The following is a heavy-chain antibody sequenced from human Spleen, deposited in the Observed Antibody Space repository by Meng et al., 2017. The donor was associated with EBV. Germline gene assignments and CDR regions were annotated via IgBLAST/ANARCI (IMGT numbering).Heavy chain of an antibody. D-gene: IGHD7-27*01. V-gene: IGHV3-53*01. CDR1: GFTVRSWY. Sequence: PGESVGWLLQPRVSLSPFSAASGFTVRSWYMSRVPQAPGQVLEWGLVICSGGSTYYADAVKGRFTVGRDNSKNSVNLQMESLRDEDTAMYYCARTGGEKPVDYWGQGTLVTVSS. J-gene: IGHJ4*02. CDR2: ICSGGST. CDR3: ARTGGEKPVDY.